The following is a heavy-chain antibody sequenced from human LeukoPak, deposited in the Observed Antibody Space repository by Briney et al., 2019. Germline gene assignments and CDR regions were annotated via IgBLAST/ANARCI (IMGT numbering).Heavy chain of an antibody. CDR3: AKSPSDILTGYYPDWFDP. Sequence: GGSLRLSCAASGFTFSSYAMSWVRQAPGKGLEWVSAISGGGGSTYYADSVKGRFTISRDNSKNTLYLQMNSLRAEDTAVYYCAKSPSDILTGYYPDWFDPWGQGTLVTVSS. J-gene: IGHJ5*02. CDR2: ISGGGGST. V-gene: IGHV3-23*01. CDR1: GFTFSSYA. D-gene: IGHD3-9*01.